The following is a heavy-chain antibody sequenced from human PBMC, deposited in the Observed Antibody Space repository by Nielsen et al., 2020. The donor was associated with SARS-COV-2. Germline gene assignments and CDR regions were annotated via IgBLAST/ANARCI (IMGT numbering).Heavy chain of an antibody. J-gene: IGHJ3*02. CDR3: ARVNPVSDSWFDALDI. CDR1: GFTVSSNY. Sequence: GESLKISCAASGFTVSSNYMSWVRQAPGKGLEWVSVIYSGGSTYYADSVKGRFTISRDNAKNSLSLQMNSLRTEDTAVYFCARVNPVSDSWFDALDIWGQGTMVTVSS. V-gene: IGHV3-66*01. D-gene: IGHD6-13*01. CDR2: IYSGGST.